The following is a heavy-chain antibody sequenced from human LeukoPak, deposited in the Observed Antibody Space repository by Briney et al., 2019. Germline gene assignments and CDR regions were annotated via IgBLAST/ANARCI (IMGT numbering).Heavy chain of an antibody. J-gene: IGHJ5*02. CDR1: GFIFSSYA. D-gene: IGHD3-3*01. Sequence: GGSLRLSCAASGFIFSSYAISWVRQAPGKGLEWVSGIRTSGDTFYADSAKGRFTISRDISKNTVYLQMNSLRAEDSAVYYCATLSYDVWTGINWFDPWGQGTLVTVSS. CDR3: ATLSYDVWTGINWFDP. V-gene: IGHV3-23*01. CDR2: IRTSGDT.